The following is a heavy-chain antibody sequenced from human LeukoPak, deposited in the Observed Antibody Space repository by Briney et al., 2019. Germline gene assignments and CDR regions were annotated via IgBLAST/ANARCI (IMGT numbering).Heavy chain of an antibody. CDR1: GFSFGCYS. CDR2: ITSSGGTI. CDR3: ARDPPDYDFWTGYSHDAFDI. V-gene: IGHV3-48*01. D-gene: IGHD3-3*01. Sequence: GSLILSCASSGFSFGCYSLNWGRQAAREGLGWGSYITSSGGTIYSADSVKGRITISRDHSKNSLYLQLNSLSAEDTAVYFCARDPPDYDFWTGYSHDAFDIWGQGTMVTVSS. J-gene: IGHJ3*02.